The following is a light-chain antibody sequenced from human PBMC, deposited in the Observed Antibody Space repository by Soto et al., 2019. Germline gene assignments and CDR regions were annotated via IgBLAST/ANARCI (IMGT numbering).Light chain of an antibody. J-gene: IGKJ3*01. CDR2: KAS. Sequence: DIQMTQSPSTLSAAVGDRVTITCWASQSIDSWLAWYQQKPGKAPKLLIYKASSLESGVPSRFSGSGSGTEVILTINSLQADDLATYYCQQYKSYSRTFGPGTKVEIK. CDR1: QSIDSW. CDR3: QQYKSYSRT. V-gene: IGKV1-5*03.